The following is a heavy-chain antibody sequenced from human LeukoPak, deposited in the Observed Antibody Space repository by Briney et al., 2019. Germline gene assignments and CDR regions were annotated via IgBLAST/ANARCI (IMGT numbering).Heavy chain of an antibody. D-gene: IGHD2-21*01. CDR2: ITGSGRST. Sequence: PGGSLRLSCSAPGFTFSRFAVTWVRQAPGKGLEWVSGITGSGRSTYYADSVKGRFTITRDNSNNTLYLQMSSLRADDTAIYYCAREDDVAAERAPIDCWGQGALVTVSS. CDR3: AREDDVAAERAPIDC. V-gene: IGHV3-23*01. J-gene: IGHJ4*02. CDR1: GFTFSRFA.